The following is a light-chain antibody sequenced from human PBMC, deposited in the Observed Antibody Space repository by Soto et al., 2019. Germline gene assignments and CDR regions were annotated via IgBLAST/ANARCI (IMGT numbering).Light chain of an antibody. CDR3: QQFNNYPLT. CDR1: QGISSA. V-gene: IGKV1D-13*01. Sequence: ATEVTQSPSALSSPGWERDTINCRGSQGISSALAWYQQKPGTAPKLLIYDASSLESGVPSRFSGSGSGTDFTLTISSLQPEDFATYYCQQFNNYPLTFGQGTRLEIK. J-gene: IGKJ5*01. CDR2: DAS.